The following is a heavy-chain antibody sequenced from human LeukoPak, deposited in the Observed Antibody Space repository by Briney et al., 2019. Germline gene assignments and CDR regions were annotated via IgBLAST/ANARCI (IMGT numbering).Heavy chain of an antibody. V-gene: IGHV1-8*01. J-gene: IGHJ4*02. D-gene: IGHD3-10*01. CDR1: GYAFTIYD. CDR3: ARDDDYYGSGTLGY. Sequence: GASVKVSCKASGYAFTIYDINWVRQATGQGLEWMGWMNPNSGNTGYAQKFQGRVTMTRNTSISTAYMELSSLRSEDTAVYYCARDDDYYGSGTLGYWGQGTLVTVSS. CDR2: MNPNSGNT.